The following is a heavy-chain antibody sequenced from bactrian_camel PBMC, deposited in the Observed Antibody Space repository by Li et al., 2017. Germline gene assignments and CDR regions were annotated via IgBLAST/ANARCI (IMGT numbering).Heavy chain of an antibody. CDR1: GYTYNRNC. CDR2: IYTGSGNT. D-gene: IGHD3*01. J-gene: IGHJ4*01. V-gene: IGHV3S40*01. Sequence: DVQLVESGGGSVQAGGSLRLSCAASGYTYNRNCMAWFRQAPGKEREGVARIYTGSGNTYYADSVKGRFTISQDNAKNTVYLQMNSLKPEDTAMYYCAAERGPGSGCLAFFETVSERNYWGQGTQVTVS. CDR3: AAERGPGSGCLAFFETVSERNY.